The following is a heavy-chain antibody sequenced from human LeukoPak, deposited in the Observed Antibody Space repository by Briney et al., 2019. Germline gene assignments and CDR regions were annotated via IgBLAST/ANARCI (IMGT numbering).Heavy chain of an antibody. D-gene: IGHD1-26*01. V-gene: IGHV1-46*01. CDR3: AKDRSGSYDY. CDR2: INPSGGST. CDR1: GYTFTSYY. J-gene: IGHJ4*02. Sequence: ASVKVSCKASGYTFTSYYMHWVRQAPGQGLEWMGIINPSGGSTSYAQKFQGRVTMTRDTSISTAYMELNRLRSDDTAVYYCAKDRSGSYDYWGQGTLVTVSS.